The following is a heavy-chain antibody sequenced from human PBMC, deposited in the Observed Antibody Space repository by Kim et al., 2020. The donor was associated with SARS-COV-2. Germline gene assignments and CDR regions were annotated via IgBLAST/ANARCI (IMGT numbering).Heavy chain of an antibody. CDR2: IHYSRTN. J-gene: IGHJ4*01. CDR1: GDSVRGSPYY. CDR3: AQNLSGSSLRLFDD. D-gene: IGHD5-12*01. V-gene: IGHV4-39*01. Sequence: SETLSLTCTVFGDSVRGSPYYWGWIRHPPGKGLEWVGRIHYSRTNNYNPTLQSSVTVYADTYKNQFSLNPISVAAAATAFYSCAQNLSGSSLRLFDDWG.